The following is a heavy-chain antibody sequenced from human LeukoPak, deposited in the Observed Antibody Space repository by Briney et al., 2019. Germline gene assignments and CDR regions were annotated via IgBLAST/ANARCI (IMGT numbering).Heavy chain of an antibody. V-gene: IGHV1-8*01. CDR2: MNPNSGNT. J-gene: IGHJ4*02. D-gene: IGHD6-13*01. CDR1: GYTFTSYD. Sequence: ASVKVSCKASGYTFTSYDINWVRQATGQGLEWMGWMNPNSGNTGYAQKFQGRVTMTRNTSISTAYMELSSLRSEDTAVYYCARDLWGIGTLGYWGQGTLVTVSS. CDR3: ARDLWGIGTLGY.